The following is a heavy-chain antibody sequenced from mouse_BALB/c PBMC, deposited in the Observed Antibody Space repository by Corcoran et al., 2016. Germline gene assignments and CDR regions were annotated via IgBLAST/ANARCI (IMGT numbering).Heavy chain of an antibody. D-gene: IGHD2-4*01. Sequence: EVQLQQSGPELVKPGASVKMSCKASGYTFTDYYMKWVKQSHGKSIEWIGDINPNNGGDSYNQKFKCKATLTVDKSSSTAYMQHNSLTSEDSAVYYCARDYDYNFYYVGQGTTLTVSS. CDR2: INPNNGGD. CDR3: ARDYDYNFYY. J-gene: IGHJ2*01. V-gene: IGHV1-26*01. CDR1: GYTFTDYY.